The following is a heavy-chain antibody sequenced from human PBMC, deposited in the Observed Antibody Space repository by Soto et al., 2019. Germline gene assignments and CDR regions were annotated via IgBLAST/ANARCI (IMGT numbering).Heavy chain of an antibody. CDR3: AREDSIIIPAVSDF. CDR1: GFAFNNYG. V-gene: IGHV3-21*01. D-gene: IGHD2-2*01. CDR2: ISKSDYT. Sequence: PRGSLRLSCTVSGFAFNNYGINWVRQAPGKGLEWVSSISKSDYTYYSDSVKGRFAISRDNAKSSVSLQMNTLRVEDTAVYYCAREDSIIIPAVSDFWGQGTLVTVSS. J-gene: IGHJ4*02.